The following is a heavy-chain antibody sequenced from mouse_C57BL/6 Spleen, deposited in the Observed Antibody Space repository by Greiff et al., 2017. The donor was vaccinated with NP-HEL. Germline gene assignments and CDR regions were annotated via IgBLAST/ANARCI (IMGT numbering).Heavy chain of an antibody. D-gene: IGHD2-4*01. J-gene: IGHJ2*01. CDR1: GFTFSSYA. Sequence: EVMLVESGGGLVKPGGSLKLSCAASGFTFSSYAMSWVRQTPEKRLEWVATISDGGSYTYYPDNVKGRFTISRDNAKNNLYLQMSHLKSEDTAMYYCARDLATMITPFDYWGQGTTLTVSS. CDR3: ARDLATMITPFDY. CDR2: ISDGGSYT. V-gene: IGHV5-4*01.